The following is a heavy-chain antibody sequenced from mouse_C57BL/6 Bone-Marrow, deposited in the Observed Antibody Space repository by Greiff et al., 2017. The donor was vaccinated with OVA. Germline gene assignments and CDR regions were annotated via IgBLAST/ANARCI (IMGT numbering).Heavy chain of an antibody. J-gene: IGHJ4*01. CDR1: GYTFTDYY. D-gene: IGHD1-1*01. CDR3: ARWGYGSRGAMDY. Sequence: VQLQQSGPVLVKPGASVKMSCKASGYTFTDYYMNWVKQSHGKSLEWIGVINPYNGGTSYNQKFKGKATLTVDKSSSTAYMELNSLTSEDSAVYYCARWGYGSRGAMDYWGQGTSVTVSS. CDR2: INPYNGGT. V-gene: IGHV1-19*01.